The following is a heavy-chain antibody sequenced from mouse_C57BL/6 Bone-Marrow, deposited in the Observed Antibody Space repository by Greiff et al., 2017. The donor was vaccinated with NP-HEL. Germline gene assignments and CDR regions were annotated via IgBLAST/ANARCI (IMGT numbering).Heavy chain of an antibody. Sequence: QVHVKQPGAELVKPGASVKLSCKASGYTFTSYWMHWVKQRPGRGLEWIGRIDPNSGGTKYNEKFKSKATLTVDNPSSTAYMQLSSLTSEDSAVYYCARCDYGSSYGFAYWGQGTLVTVSA. CDR2: IDPNSGGT. J-gene: IGHJ3*01. V-gene: IGHV1-72*01. CDR3: ARCDYGSSYGFAY. CDR1: GYTFTSYW. D-gene: IGHD1-1*01.